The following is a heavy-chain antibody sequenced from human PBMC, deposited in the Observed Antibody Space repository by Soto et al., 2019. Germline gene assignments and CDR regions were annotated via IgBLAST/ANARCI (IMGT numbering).Heavy chain of an antibody. CDR3: ARDVVRGVNPDY. J-gene: IGHJ4*02. D-gene: IGHD3-10*01. V-gene: IGHV4-39*07. Sequence: PSETLSLTCTVSGGSISSSSYYWGWIRQPPGKGLEWIGYIYYSGSTYYNPSLKSRVTISVDTSKNQFSLKLSSVTAADTAVYYCARDVVRGVNPDYWAQGTLVTVSS. CDR1: GGSISSSSYY. CDR2: IYYSGST.